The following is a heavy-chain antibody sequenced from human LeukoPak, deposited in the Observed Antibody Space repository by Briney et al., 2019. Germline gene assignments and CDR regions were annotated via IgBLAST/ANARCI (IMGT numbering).Heavy chain of an antibody. CDR2: INPSGGST. CDR3: ARHGVVITVFDY. CDR1: GYTFTSYY. D-gene: IGHD3-3*01. Sequence: ASVKVSCKASGYTFTSYYILWVRQAPGQGLEWMGFINPSGGSTSYAQKFQDRVTMTRDTSTSTVYMELSSLRSEDTAVYYCARHGVVITVFDYWGQGTLVTVSS. V-gene: IGHV1-46*01. J-gene: IGHJ4*02.